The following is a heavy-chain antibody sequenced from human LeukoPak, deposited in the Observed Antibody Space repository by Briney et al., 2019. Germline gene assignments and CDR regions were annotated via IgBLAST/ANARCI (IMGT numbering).Heavy chain of an antibody. Sequence: SETLSLTCTVSGGSISSSSYYWGWIRQPPGKGLEWIGSIYYSGSTSYNPSLKSRVAISVDTSKNQFSLKLSSVTAADTAVYYCARLGYSYGYRDAFDIWGQGTMVTVSS. CDR3: ARLGYSYGYRDAFDI. V-gene: IGHV4-39*01. CDR2: IYYSGST. J-gene: IGHJ3*02. D-gene: IGHD5-18*01. CDR1: GGSISSSSYY.